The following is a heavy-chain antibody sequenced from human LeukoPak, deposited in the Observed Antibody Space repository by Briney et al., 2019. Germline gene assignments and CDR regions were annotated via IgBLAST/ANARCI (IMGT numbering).Heavy chain of an antibody. CDR3: ARDRNTGRYYQPDYFDY. V-gene: IGHV3-48*03. D-gene: IGHD1-26*01. Sequence: PGGSLSLACAASGFTFSSYEMNWVRQAPGKGLEWVSYISSSGTTIYYADSVKGRFTISRDNARNSLYLQMSSLRAEDTAVYYCARDRNTGRYYQPDYFDYWGQGTLVTVSS. J-gene: IGHJ4*02. CDR1: GFTFSSYE. CDR2: ISSSGTTI.